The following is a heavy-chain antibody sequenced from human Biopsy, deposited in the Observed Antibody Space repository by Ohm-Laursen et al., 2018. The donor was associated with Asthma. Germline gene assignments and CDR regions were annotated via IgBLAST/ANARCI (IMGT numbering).Heavy chain of an antibody. CDR1: GFTFSSFG. D-gene: IGHD1-14*01. J-gene: IGHJ6*02. Sequence: SLRLSCAASGFTFSSFGMHWVRQAPGKGLEWVALISNDGSDEYYADSVKGRCTISRDNSKNPLFLQMNSLRPEDTAVYYCAKVHDPFTTYNALWSRQEDYYNGLDVWGHGTTVTVSS. V-gene: IGHV3-30*18. CDR2: ISNDGSDE. CDR3: AKVHDPFTTYNALWSRQEDYYNGLDV.